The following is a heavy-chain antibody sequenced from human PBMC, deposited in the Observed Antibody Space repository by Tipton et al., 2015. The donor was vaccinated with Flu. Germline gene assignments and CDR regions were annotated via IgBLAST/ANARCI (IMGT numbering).Heavy chain of an antibody. D-gene: IGHD3-10*01. Sequence: TLSLTCNVSGGSISSYCWSWIRQPPGKGLEWIGCIHYTGSTKYNPSLKSRVTLSVDTSKNQFSLKVTSVNAADTAVYYCARGVRPSNMVGGVINWFDPWGQGTLVTVSS. CDR2: IHYTGST. J-gene: IGHJ5*02. CDR1: GGSISSYC. V-gene: IGHV4-59*01. CDR3: ARGVRPSNMVGGVINWFDP.